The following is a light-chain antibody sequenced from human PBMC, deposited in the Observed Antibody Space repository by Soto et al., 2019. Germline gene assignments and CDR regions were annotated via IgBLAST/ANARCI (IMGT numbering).Light chain of an antibody. V-gene: IGKV4-1*01. CDR2: WAP. Sequence: DTVMTQSPDSLTVSLGERATINCKSSQSVLYTAINKNYLGWYQQKPGQPPKLLIYWAPTRASGVPDRFIGSASGTDFTLTISSLQPEDAAVYYCQQYFTTPITFGQGTRLEI. J-gene: IGKJ5*01. CDR3: QQYFTTPIT. CDR1: QSVLYTAINKNY.